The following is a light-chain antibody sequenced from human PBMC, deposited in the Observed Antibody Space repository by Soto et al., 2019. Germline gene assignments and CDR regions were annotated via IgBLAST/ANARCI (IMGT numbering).Light chain of an antibody. Sequence: QSALTQPASVSGSPGQSITISCTGNSSDVGRYNYVSWYQQHPGKAPKLMIYDVSYRPSGVSGRFSGSKSGNTASLTISGLQAEDEGDYYCSSYTTDNIVVFGGGTKLTVL. CDR3: SSYTTDNIVV. CDR1: SSDVGRYNY. J-gene: IGLJ2*01. CDR2: DVS. V-gene: IGLV2-14*03.